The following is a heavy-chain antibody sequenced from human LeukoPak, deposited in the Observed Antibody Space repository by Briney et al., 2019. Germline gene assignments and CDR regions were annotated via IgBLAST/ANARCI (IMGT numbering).Heavy chain of an antibody. V-gene: IGHV3-23*01. D-gene: IGHD2-2*01. CDR1: GFTLSSHA. CDR3: AKDGFGSGGLDLLWFDY. Sequence: GGSLRLSCAASGFTLSSHAMSWVRQAPGKGLEWVSVVSGSGGSTKYADSVKGRFTISRDNSKNTLYLQMNSPRVEDTAVYYCAKDGFGSGGLDLLWFDYWGRGTLVTVSS. J-gene: IGHJ4*02. CDR2: VSGSGGST.